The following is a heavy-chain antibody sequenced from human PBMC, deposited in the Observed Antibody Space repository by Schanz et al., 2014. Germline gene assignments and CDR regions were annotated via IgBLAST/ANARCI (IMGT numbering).Heavy chain of an antibody. J-gene: IGHJ6*02. CDR3: ARAKRFGDMDV. D-gene: IGHD3-10*01. V-gene: IGHV1-69*10. Sequence: QVQLVQSGAEVKKPGASVKVSCKTSGYTFSSYGITWVRQAPGQGLEWMGWIIPILGIANYAQKFQGRVTITADKSTFTAYMDVSSLRSEDTAVYYCARAKRFGDMDVWGQGTTVTVSS. CDR1: GYTFSSYG. CDR2: IIPILGIA.